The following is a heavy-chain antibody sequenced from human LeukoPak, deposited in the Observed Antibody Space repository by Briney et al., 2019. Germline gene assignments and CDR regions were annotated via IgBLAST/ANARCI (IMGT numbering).Heavy chain of an antibody. CDR1: GGSISSYY. J-gene: IGHJ5*02. D-gene: IGHD2-2*01. Sequence: SETLSLTCTVSGGSISSYYWSWIRQPPGKGLEWIGYIYYSGSTNYNPSLKSRVTISVDTSKNQFSLKLSSVTAADTAVYYSASGGSYCSSTSCYEALRFDPWGQGTLVTVSS. CDR3: ASGGSYCSSTSCYEALRFDP. CDR2: IYYSGST. V-gene: IGHV4-59*01.